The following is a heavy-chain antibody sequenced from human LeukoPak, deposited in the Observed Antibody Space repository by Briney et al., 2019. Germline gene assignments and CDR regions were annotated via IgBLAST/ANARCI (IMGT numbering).Heavy chain of an antibody. J-gene: IGHJ4*02. V-gene: IGHV6-1*01. CDR1: GDSVSSKTAA. CDR3: ARVNNWTEEPHSGFDF. D-gene: IGHD1-1*01. CDR2: TYYRSKWYN. Sequence: SQTLSLTCAISGDSVSSKTAAWNWIRQSQSRGLEWLGRTYYRSKWYNDYAESVKSRININPDTCKNQFTLQLNSVTPDDTGIYYCARVNNWTEEPHSGFDFWGQGTLVTVSS.